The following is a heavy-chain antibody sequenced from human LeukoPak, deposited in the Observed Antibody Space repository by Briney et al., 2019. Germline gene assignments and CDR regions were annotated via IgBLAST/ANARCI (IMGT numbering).Heavy chain of an antibody. D-gene: IGHD3-10*01. Sequence: SETLSLTCTVSGDSISRYYWSWIRQPTGKGLEWIGRIYNGGIITYNPSLKSRVTMSIDTSNNQFSLRLRFVTAADTAVYYCARDSGTTGEVKFDPWGQGTLVTVSS. J-gene: IGHJ5*02. V-gene: IGHV4-4*07. CDR2: IYNGGII. CDR3: ARDSGTTGEVKFDP. CDR1: GDSISRYY.